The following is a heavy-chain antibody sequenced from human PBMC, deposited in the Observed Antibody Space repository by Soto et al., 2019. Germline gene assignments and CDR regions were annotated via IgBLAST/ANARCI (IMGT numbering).Heavy chain of an antibody. Sequence: GGSLRLSCAASGFTFSSYAMSWVRQAPGKGLEWVSAISDSGGSTYYADSVKGRFTISRDNSKNTLYLQMNSLRAEDTAVYYCAKLYGDYSNYYGMDVWGQGTTVTVSS. CDR2: ISDSGGST. V-gene: IGHV3-23*01. D-gene: IGHD4-17*01. J-gene: IGHJ6*02. CDR1: GFTFSSYA. CDR3: AKLYGDYSNYYGMDV.